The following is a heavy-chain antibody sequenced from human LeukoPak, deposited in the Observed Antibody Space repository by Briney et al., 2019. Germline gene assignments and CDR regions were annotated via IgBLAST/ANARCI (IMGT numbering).Heavy chain of an antibody. Sequence: GGSLRLSCAASGFTFSKYAMSWVRQAPGKGLEWVSAISGSDGNTFYADSVKGRFTISRGNSKNTLSLQMNSLRAEDTALYYCAKDSSVPYGITDWGQGTLVTVSS. CDR3: AKDSSVPYGITD. V-gene: IGHV3-23*01. CDR2: ISGSDGNT. D-gene: IGHD4-17*01. J-gene: IGHJ4*02. CDR1: GFTFSKYA.